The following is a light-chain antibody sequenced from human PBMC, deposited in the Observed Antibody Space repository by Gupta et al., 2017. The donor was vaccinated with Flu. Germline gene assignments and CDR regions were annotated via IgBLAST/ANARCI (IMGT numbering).Light chain of an antibody. CDR2: LNSDGSP. CDR3: QTCGAGIWL. Sequence: QRVLPQSHTAAVSLGAPVKLTCTQSSGHTMYAIAWHQKQPEKGPRYLMKLNSDGSPSKGAGIPDRFSGSSSGAERYLTISGQQSADEADSYRQTCGAGIWLFGGGTKVTVL. V-gene: IGLV4-69*01. J-gene: IGLJ3*02. CDR1: SGHTMYA.